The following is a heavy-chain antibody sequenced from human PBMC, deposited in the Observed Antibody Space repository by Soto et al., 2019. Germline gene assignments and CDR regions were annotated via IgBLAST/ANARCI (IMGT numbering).Heavy chain of an antibody. Sequence: QVQLVESGGGVVQPGRSLRLSCAASGLTFSRYAMHWVRQAPGKGLEWVAIISYGGSNKYYADSVRGRFTISRDNSNNSLCLPMNRLRAEDTAVYYCARDREGYSGFAYPAYWGQGTLVTVSS. J-gene: IGHJ4*02. V-gene: IGHV3-30-3*01. CDR1: GLTFSRYA. CDR3: ARDREGYSGFAYPAY. CDR2: ISYGGSNK. D-gene: IGHD5-12*01.